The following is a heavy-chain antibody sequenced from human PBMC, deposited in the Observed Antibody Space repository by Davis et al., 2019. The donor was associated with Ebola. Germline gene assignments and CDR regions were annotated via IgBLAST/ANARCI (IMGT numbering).Heavy chain of an antibody. D-gene: IGHD4-17*01. Sequence: GESLKISCAASGFTVSSNYMSWVRQAPGKGLEWVSVIYSGGSTYYTDSVRGRFTSSRDNAKNSLYLQMNSLRGEDTAVYFCARWYIGAYYDVDYWGQGTLVTVSS. V-gene: IGHV3-53*01. CDR1: GFTVSSNY. CDR2: IYSGGST. J-gene: IGHJ4*02. CDR3: ARWYIGAYYDVDY.